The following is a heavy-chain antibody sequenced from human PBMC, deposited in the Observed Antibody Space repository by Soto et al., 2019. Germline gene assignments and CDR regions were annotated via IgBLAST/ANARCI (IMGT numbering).Heavy chain of an antibody. CDR3: AREDADYDILTGYYNNWFDP. Sequence: SETLSLTCAVSGGSIISGGYSWSWIRQPPGKGLEWIGYIYHSGSTYYNPSLKSRVTISVDRSKNQFSLKLSSVTAADTAVYYCAREDADYDILTGYYNNWFDPWGQGTLVTVSS. CDR2: IYHSGST. J-gene: IGHJ5*02. V-gene: IGHV4-30-2*01. CDR1: GGSIISGGYS. D-gene: IGHD3-9*01.